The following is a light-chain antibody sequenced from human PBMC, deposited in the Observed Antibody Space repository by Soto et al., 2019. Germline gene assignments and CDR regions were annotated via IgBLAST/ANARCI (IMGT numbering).Light chain of an antibody. CDR3: QQYNNWPIT. Sequence: EIVLSQSPATLSLSPGERATLSFSASQSVSSYLAWYQQKPGQAPRLLIYDASNRATGIPARFSGSGSGTDFTLTISSLQSEDFAVYYCQQYNNWPITFGQGTRLEIK. J-gene: IGKJ5*01. CDR1: QSVSSY. CDR2: DAS. V-gene: IGKV3-11*01.